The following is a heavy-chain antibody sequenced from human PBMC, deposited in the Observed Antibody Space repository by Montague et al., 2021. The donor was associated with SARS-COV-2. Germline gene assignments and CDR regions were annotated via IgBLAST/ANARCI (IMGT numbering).Heavy chain of an antibody. CDR2: THYSGTT. Sequence: SETLSLTCTASSGSLSGYNWNWIRQPPGKGLEWIGITHYSGTTKYNPSLKSRLNMSLDTSKNQFSLTLNSVTAADTAIYYCSRGTAYDHVYYWGQGAPVTVAS. CDR1: SGSLSGYN. CDR3: SRGTAYDHVYY. V-gene: IGHV4-59*12. D-gene: IGHD2-8*02. J-gene: IGHJ4*02.